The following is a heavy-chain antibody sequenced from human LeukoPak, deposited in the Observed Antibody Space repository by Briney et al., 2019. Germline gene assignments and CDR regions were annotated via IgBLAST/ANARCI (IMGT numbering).Heavy chain of an antibody. J-gene: IGHJ2*01. Sequence: GGSLRLSCAASGFTFSSYSMNWVRQAPGKGLEWVSVIYSGGSTYYADSVKGRFTFSRDNSKNTLYLQMNSLRAEDAAVYYCARDTSSGYYANWYFDLWGRGTLVTVSS. D-gene: IGHD3-22*01. CDR2: IYSGGST. V-gene: IGHV3-53*01. CDR3: ARDTSSGYYANWYFDL. CDR1: GFTFSSYS.